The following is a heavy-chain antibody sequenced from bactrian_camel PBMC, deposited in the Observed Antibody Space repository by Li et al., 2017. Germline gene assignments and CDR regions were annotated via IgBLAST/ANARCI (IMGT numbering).Heavy chain of an antibody. V-gene: IGHV3S40*01. CDR2: IYRGDSST. CDR1: GYNTSRNKY. J-gene: IGHJ6*01. D-gene: IGHD3*01. CDR3: AANGSFGDYCTPSAWRNFGY. Sequence: VQLVESGGGSVQAGGSLRLSCAATGYNTSRNKYMAWFRQSPGKEREGVARIYRGDSSTYYADSVKGRFTISQDSGKNTVYLQMNRLEPEDTATYYCAANGSFGDYCTPSAWRNFGYWGQGTQVTVS.